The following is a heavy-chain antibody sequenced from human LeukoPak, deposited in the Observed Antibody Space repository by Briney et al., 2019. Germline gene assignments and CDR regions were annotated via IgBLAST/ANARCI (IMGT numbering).Heavy chain of an antibody. J-gene: IGHJ4*02. V-gene: IGHV3-23*01. Sequence: PGGSLRLSCAASGFTFSSYGMHWVRQAPGKGLEWVSGIGASGGSTYYADSVKGRFTISRDNSKNTLYLQMNSLRTGDTAVYYCAKAEGYDILTGLDYWGQGTLVTVSS. CDR2: IGASGGST. D-gene: IGHD3-9*01. CDR1: GFTFSSYG. CDR3: AKAEGYDILTGLDY.